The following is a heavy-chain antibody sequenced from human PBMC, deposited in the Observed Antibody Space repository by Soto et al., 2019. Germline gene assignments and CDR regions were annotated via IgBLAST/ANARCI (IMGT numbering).Heavy chain of an antibody. V-gene: IGHV3-49*04. J-gene: IGHJ6*02. CDR1: GFTFGDYA. Sequence: GGSLRLLCTASGFTFGDYAMSWVRQARGKGLVWVGFIRSRAYGGTTEYATTVKGRFTISRDNSKSIAYLQMNSLKTEHTAVYYCTRDLLELGYCRSTSCSSAYNYGMDVWGQGTTVTVSS. CDR2: IRSRAYGGTT. D-gene: IGHD2-2*01. CDR3: TRDLLELGYCRSTSCSSAYNYGMDV.